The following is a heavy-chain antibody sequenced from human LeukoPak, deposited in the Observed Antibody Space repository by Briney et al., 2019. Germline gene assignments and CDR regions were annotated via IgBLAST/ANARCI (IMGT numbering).Heavy chain of an antibody. V-gene: IGHV7-4-1*02. Sequence: ASVKVSCKASGYTFTSYAMNWVRQAPGQGLEGMGWINTNTGNPTYAQGFTGRFVFSLDTSVSTAYLQISSLKAEDTAVYYCARVQYYYDSSGYFLQSVDAFDIWGQGTMVTVSS. CDR1: GYTFTSYA. CDR2: INTNTGNP. D-gene: IGHD3-22*01. J-gene: IGHJ3*02. CDR3: ARVQYYYDSSGYFLQSVDAFDI.